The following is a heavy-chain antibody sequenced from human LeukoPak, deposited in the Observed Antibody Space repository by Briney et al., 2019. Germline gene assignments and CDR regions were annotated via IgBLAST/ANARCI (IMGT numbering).Heavy chain of an antibody. CDR2: INYSGST. CDR1: GGSISSDNYQ. CDR3: ARYGSGSTWFDP. Sequence: SETLSLTCTVSGGSISSDNYQWSWVRQPPGKGLEWIGYINYSGSTYYNPSLKSRVTISVDTSKNHFSLRLSSVTAADTAVYYCARYGSGSTWFDPWGQGTLVTVSS. J-gene: IGHJ5*02. D-gene: IGHD3-10*01. V-gene: IGHV4-30-4*01.